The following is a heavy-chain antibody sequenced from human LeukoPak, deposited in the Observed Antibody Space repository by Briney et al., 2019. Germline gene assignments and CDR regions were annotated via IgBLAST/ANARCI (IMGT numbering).Heavy chain of an antibody. CDR2: ISGSGGST. D-gene: IGHD2-15*01. Sequence: PGGSLRLSCAASGFTFSSYAMSWVRQAPGKGLEWVSAISGSGGSTYYADSVKGRFTISRDNSKNTLYLQMNSLRAEDAAVYYCAKGDCSGGSCSSYYYYYGMGVWGQGTTVTVSS. CDR1: GFTFSSYA. J-gene: IGHJ6*02. V-gene: IGHV3-23*01. CDR3: AKGDCSGGSCSSYYYYYGMGV.